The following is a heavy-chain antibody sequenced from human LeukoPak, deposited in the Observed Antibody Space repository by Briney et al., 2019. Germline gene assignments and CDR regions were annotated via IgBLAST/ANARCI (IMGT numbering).Heavy chain of an antibody. CDR2: ISGSGGST. D-gene: IGHD5-18*01. CDR1: GFTFSSYA. V-gene: IGHV3-23*01. CDR3: ARLSGYSYGTFDY. Sequence: GGSLRLSCAASGFTFSSYAMSWVRQAPGKGLEWVSAISGSGGSTYYADSVKGRFTISRDNSKNTLYLQMNSLRAEDTAVYYCARLSGYSYGTFDYWGQGTLVTVSS. J-gene: IGHJ4*02.